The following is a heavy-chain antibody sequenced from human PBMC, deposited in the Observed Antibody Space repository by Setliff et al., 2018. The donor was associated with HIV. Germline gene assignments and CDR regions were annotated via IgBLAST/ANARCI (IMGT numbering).Heavy chain of an antibody. V-gene: IGHV4-4*07. CDR2: ISPSGDT. Sequence: SETLSLTCTVSGDSISSYYWSWIRQPAGKGLEWVGHISPSGDTNYNPSMKSRVVISLDKPKNQFSLILNSLTAADTAVYFCARDGGTHAAFEIWGQGTMVTVSS. J-gene: IGHJ3*02. CDR3: ARDGGTHAAFEI. CDR1: GDSISSYY.